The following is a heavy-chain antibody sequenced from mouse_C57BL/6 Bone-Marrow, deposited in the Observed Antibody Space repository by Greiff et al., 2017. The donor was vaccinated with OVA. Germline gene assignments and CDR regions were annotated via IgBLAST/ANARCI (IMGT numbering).Heavy chain of an antibody. J-gene: IGHJ2*01. Sequence: EVKLQQSGAELVRPGASVKLSCTASGFNIKDDYMHWVKQRPEQGLEWIGWIDPENGDTEYASKFQGKATITADTSSNTAYLQLSSLTSEDTAVYYCTTGGYCSFDYWGQGTTLTVSS. CDR1: GFNIKDDY. CDR2: IDPENGDT. CDR3: TTGGYCSFDY. D-gene: IGHD2-3*01. V-gene: IGHV14-4*01.